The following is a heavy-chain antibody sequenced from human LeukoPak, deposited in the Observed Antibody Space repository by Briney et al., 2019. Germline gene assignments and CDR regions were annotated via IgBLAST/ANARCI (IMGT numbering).Heavy chain of an antibody. J-gene: IGHJ6*02. CDR3: ARAGIVVVPAARGQYYYYGMDV. Sequence: SVKVSCKASGGTFSSYAISWVRQAPGQGLEWMGGVIPIFGTANYAQKFQGRVTITADESTSTAYMELSSLRSEDTAVYYCARAGIVVVPAARGQYYYYGMDVWGQGTTVTVSS. CDR1: GGTFSSYA. V-gene: IGHV1-69*13. D-gene: IGHD2-2*01. CDR2: VIPIFGTA.